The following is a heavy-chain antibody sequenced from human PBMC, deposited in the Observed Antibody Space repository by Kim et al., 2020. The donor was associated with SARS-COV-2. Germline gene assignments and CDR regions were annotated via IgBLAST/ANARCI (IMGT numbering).Heavy chain of an antibody. CDR1: GFTFSSYW. CDR2: IKQDGSEK. V-gene: IGHV3-7*03. D-gene: IGHD6-13*01. CDR3: ARVGSSWLTSPSY. J-gene: IGHJ4*02. Sequence: GGSLRLSCAASGFTFSSYWMSWVRQAPGKGLEWVANIKQDGSEKYYVDSVKGRFTISRDNAKNSLYLQMNSLRAEDTAVYYCARVGSSWLTSPSYWGQGTLVTVSS.